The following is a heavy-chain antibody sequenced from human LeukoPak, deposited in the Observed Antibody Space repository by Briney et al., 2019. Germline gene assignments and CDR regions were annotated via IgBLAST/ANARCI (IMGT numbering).Heavy chain of an antibody. J-gene: IGHJ6*02. CDR1: GGSFSDYY. Sequence: SETLSLTCAVYGGSFSDYYWSWIRQPPGKGLEWIGEINHSGSTNYNPSLKSRVTISVDTSKNQFSLKLSSVTAADTAVYYCARGPEDIVVVPAAPCGMDVWGQGTTVTVSS. CDR3: ARGPEDIVVVPAAPCGMDV. D-gene: IGHD2-2*01. CDR2: INHSGST. V-gene: IGHV4-34*01.